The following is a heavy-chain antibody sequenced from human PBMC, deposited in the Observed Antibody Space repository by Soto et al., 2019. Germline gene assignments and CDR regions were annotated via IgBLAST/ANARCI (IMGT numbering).Heavy chain of an antibody. CDR3: AGELSYGMYV. CDR2: IYHSGGT. V-gene: IGHV4-59*11. Sequence: PSETLSLTCPVSGGYINSHYWTWVRQPPGKVLEWIGYIYHSGGTTYNPSLKSRATISVDASKNEFSLSLNSVTAADTAVYFCAGELSYGMYVWGRGTTVTVSS. J-gene: IGHJ6*02. CDR1: GGYINSHY.